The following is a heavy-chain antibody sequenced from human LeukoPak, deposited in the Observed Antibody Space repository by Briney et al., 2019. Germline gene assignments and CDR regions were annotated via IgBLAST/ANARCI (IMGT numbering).Heavy chain of an antibody. CDR2: ISSSSSTI. Sequence: GGSLRLSCPASGFTFSSYSMNWVRQAPGRGLEWVSYISSSSSTIYYADSVKGRFTISRDNAKNSLYLQMNSLRAEDTAVYYCARRITMVRGEKGYYMDVWGKGTTVTVSS. D-gene: IGHD3-10*01. V-gene: IGHV3-48*04. CDR1: GFTFSSYS. J-gene: IGHJ6*03. CDR3: ARRITMVRGEKGYYMDV.